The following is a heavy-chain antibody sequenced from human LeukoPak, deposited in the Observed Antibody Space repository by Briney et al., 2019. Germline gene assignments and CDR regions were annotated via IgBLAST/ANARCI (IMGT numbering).Heavy chain of an antibody. CDR1: GGSFSSGGLY. CDR3: ARAGGYGLIDY. J-gene: IGHJ4*02. CDR2: IYGSGST. Sequence: PSETLSLTCAVSGGSFSSGGLYWSCHPPPKGQGLVWVGSIYGSGSTNSTPSLRSRVTISVDTSKNQCYLKLSSLTAADTAVYYCARAGGYGLIDYWGQGTMVTVSS. D-gene: IGHD5-18*01. V-gene: IGHV4-61*02.